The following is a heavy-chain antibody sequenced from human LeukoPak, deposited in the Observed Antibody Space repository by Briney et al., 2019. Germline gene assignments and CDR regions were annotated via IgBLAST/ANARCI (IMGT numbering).Heavy chain of an antibody. CDR2: IYYSGST. CDR3: ATPYSSSWFGFDY. CDR1: GGSISSSSYY. J-gene: IGHJ4*02. Sequence: SETLSLTCTVSGGSISSSSYYWGWIRQPPGKGLEWIGSIYYSGSTYYNPSLKSRVTISVDTYKNQFSLKLSSVTAADTAVYYCATPYSSSWFGFDYWGQGTLVTVSS. D-gene: IGHD6-13*01. V-gene: IGHV4-39*01.